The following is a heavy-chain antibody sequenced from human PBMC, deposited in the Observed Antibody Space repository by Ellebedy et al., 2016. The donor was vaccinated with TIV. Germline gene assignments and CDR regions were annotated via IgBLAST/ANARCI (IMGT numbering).Heavy chain of an antibody. Sequence: GESLKISXAASGFTFSSHAMHWARQAPGKGLEWVAVISYDGTYKYYADSVKDRVTISRDNSKNTLYLQMNSLGPEDTAVYYCAKWGSEWELFGDSTFDSWGQGTLVTLSS. CDR2: ISYDGTYK. V-gene: IGHV3-30*18. CDR3: AKWGSEWELFGDSTFDS. J-gene: IGHJ4*02. CDR1: GFTFSSHA. D-gene: IGHD1-26*01.